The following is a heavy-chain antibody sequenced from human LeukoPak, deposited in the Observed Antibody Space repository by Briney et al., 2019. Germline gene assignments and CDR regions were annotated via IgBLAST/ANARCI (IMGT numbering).Heavy chain of an antibody. V-gene: IGHV1-46*01. CDR3: ARDVTTVTTRWFDP. CDR1: GYTFTAYY. D-gene: IGHD4-11*01. Sequence: ASVKVSSTASGYTFTAYYMHSVRQAPGQGLECMGIINPSGGSTSYAQKFQGRVTMTRDTSTCTVYMELSSLRSEDTAVYYCARDVTTVTTRWFDPWGQGTLVTVSS. J-gene: IGHJ5*02. CDR2: INPSGGST.